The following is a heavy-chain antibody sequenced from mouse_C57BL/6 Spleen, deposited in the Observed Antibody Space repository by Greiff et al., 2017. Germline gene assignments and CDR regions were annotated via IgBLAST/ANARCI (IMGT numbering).Heavy chain of an antibody. Sequence: GGGLVQPKGSLKLSCAASGFSFNTYAMNWVRQAPGKGLEWVARIRSKSNNYATYYADSVKDRFTISRDDSESMLYLQMNNLKTEDTAMYYCVRGSTQTWFAYWGQGTLVTVSA. CDR2: IRSKSNNYAT. CDR1: GFSFNTYA. CDR3: VRGSTQTWFAY. V-gene: IGHV10-1*01. J-gene: IGHJ3*01.